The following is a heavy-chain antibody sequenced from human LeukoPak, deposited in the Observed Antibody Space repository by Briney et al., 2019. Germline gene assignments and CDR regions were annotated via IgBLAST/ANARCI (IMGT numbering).Heavy chain of an antibody. CDR3: ARDRLAVADHANWFDP. J-gene: IGHJ5*02. V-gene: IGHV3-33*01. CDR1: GFTFTSYG. Sequence: PRRSLRLSCAASGFTFTSYGMHWVRQAPGKGLEWVADIWYDGSNKYYADTVKGRFTISRDNSKTPLYLQMNSLRAEDTAVYYCARDRLAVADHANWFDPWGQGTLVTVSS. D-gene: IGHD6-19*01. CDR2: IWYDGSNK.